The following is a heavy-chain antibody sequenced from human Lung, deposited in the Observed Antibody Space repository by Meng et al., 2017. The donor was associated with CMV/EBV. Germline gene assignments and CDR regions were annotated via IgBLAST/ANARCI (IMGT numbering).Heavy chain of an antibody. V-gene: IGHV1-69*05. CDR2: IIPIFGTA. CDR3: AREGVVGTTIYFDY. CDR1: GGTFSNYG. J-gene: IGHJ4*02. D-gene: IGHD1-1*01. Sequence: SVKVSCKASGGTFSNYGVNWVRQAPGQGLEWMGGIIPIFGTANYAQKFQGRVTITTDESTTTAYMELSSLRSDDTAVYYCAREGVVGTTIYFDYWGQGTXVTVYS.